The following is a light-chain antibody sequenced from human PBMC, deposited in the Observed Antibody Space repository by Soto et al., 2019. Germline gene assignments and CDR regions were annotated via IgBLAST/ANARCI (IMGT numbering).Light chain of an antibody. CDR1: QSLEYTDGKTY. Sequence: DAVLTQSPLSLPVTPGQPASISCRSSQSLEYTDGKTYLNWYQQRPGQSPRRLIYKVSNRDFGVPDRFSGSGSGTAFTLEIGRVEAEDVGVYYCMQGSYWPWTFGQGTKVDIK. V-gene: IGKV2-30*01. CDR3: MQGSYWPWT. CDR2: KVS. J-gene: IGKJ1*01.